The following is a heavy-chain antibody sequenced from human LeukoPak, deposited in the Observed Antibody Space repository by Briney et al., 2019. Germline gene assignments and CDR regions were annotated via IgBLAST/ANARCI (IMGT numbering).Heavy chain of an antibody. CDR1: GFTFSSYW. V-gene: IGHV3-74*01. Sequence: GGSLRLSCAASGFTFSSYWMHWVRQVPGKGLVWVSRLNTDGSSTSYADSVRGRFTISRDNARNTLYLQMNSLRAEDTAVYYCARDDAFRGVGMDVWGQGTTVTVSS. CDR2: LNTDGSST. D-gene: IGHD3-16*01. J-gene: IGHJ6*02. CDR3: ARDDAFRGVGMDV.